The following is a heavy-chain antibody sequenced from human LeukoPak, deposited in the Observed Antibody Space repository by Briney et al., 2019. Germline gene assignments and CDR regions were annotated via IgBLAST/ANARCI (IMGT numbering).Heavy chain of an antibody. CDR3: AGRDGNNYLPFDY. D-gene: IGHD5-24*01. J-gene: IGHJ4*02. CDR1: GFTVSSNY. V-gene: IGHV3-66*02. CDR2: IYSGGTT. Sequence: TGGSLRLSCAASGFTVSSNYMSWVRQAPGKGLEWVSVIYSGGTTYYPDSVKGRFTISRDTSKNTLYLQMNSLGAEDTAVYYCAGRDGNNYLPFDYWGQGTLVTVSS.